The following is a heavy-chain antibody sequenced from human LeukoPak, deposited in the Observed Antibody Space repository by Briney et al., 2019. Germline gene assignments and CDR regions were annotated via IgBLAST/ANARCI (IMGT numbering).Heavy chain of an antibody. CDR3: ARDSGSYSSSWYVFDY. D-gene: IGHD6-13*01. J-gene: IGHJ4*02. CDR1: GFTFSTYW. Sequence: GGSLRLSCAASGFTFSTYWMHWVRQAPGKGLEWVAVIWYDGSNKYYADSVKGRFTISRDNSKNTLYLQMNSLRAEDTAVYYCARDSGSYSSSWYVFDYWGQGTLVTVSS. V-gene: IGHV3-33*08. CDR2: IWYDGSNK.